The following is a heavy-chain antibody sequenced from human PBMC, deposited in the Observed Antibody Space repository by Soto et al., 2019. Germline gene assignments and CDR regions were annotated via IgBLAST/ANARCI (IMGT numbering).Heavy chain of an antibody. J-gene: IGHJ3*02. V-gene: IGHV1-2*02. CDR1: GYTFTGYY. D-gene: IGHD4-17*01. CDR2: IYPNSGGA. CDR3: ARTVTPWVVSGAFDI. Sequence: ASVKVSCKASGYTFTGYYMHWVRQAPGQGLEWMGWIYPNSGGAHYSPKSQGRATMTRDTSISTAYMELNRLTSDDTAVYYCARTVTPWVVSGAFDIWGQGTMVTVSS.